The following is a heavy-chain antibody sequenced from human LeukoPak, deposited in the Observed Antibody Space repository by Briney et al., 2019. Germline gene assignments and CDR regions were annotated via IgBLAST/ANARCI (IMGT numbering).Heavy chain of an antibody. CDR3: ARTSSGYS. CDR2: ISYDGSNK. Sequence: GGSLRLSCAASGFTFSSYAMHWVRQAPGKGLEWVAVISYDGSNKYYADSVKGRFTISRDNSKNTLYLQMNSLRAGDTAVYYCARTSSGYSWGQGTLVTVSS. J-gene: IGHJ5*02. V-gene: IGHV3-30-3*01. CDR1: GFTFSSYA. D-gene: IGHD3-22*01.